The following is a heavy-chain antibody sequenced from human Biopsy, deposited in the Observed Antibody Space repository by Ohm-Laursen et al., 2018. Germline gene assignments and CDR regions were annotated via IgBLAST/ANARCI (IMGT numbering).Heavy chain of an antibody. D-gene: IGHD2-8*02. V-gene: IGHV1-58*02. J-gene: IGHJ4*02. CDR3: ACRANCGGVCSSGFDS. Sequence: SVTASCNASGFTFTRSAMQWVRHARGQWLGLIGWIAVCGGNTNYAQKFQKRVTITRDMATSTDYMGLSSLRSEDTAVYYCACRANCGGVCSSGFDSWGQGTLVTVSS. CDR2: IAVCGGNT. CDR1: GFTFTRSA.